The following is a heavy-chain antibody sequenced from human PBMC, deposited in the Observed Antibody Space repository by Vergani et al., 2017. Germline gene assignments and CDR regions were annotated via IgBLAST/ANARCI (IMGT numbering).Heavy chain of an antibody. CDR3: ATSPARGYDWYFDL. D-gene: IGHD6-13*01. CDR1: GYTFTSYD. V-gene: IGHV1-8*01. Sequence: QVQLVQSGAEVNKPGASVKVSCKASGYTFTSYDINWVRQATGQGLEWMGWMNPNSGNTGYAQKFQGRVTMTRNTSISTAYMELSSLRSEDTAVYYCATSPARGYDWYFDLWGRGTLVTVSS. J-gene: IGHJ2*01. CDR2: MNPNSGNT.